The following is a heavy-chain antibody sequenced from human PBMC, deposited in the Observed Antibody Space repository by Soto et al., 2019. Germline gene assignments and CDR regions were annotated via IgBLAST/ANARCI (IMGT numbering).Heavy chain of an antibody. D-gene: IGHD2-21*01. CDR2: ISAYNGNT. J-gene: IGHJ6*02. V-gene: IGHV1-18*01. Sequence: QIQLVQSGGEVKKPGASVKVSCKSSGYNFISHSITWVRQAPGQGLEWMGRISAYNGNTNYAQKLHGRVTMTTDTSTNTAYMELRSLRSDDTAVYYCARGAFCGGAPGCRDMDVWGQGTTVTVSS. CDR1: GYNFISHS. CDR3: ARGAFCGGAPGCRDMDV.